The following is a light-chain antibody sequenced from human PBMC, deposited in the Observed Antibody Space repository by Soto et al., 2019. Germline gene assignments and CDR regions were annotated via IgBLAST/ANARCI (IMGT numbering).Light chain of an antibody. J-gene: IGLJ1*01. Sequence: QSALTQPPSVSGAPGQRVTISCTGSSSNIGAGYDVHWYQQLPGTVPKLLIYGNSNRPSGVPDRFSGSKSGTSASLAITGLQAEDEADYYCQSYDSSLKVFGTGTKVTVL. V-gene: IGLV1-40*01. CDR3: QSYDSSLKV. CDR2: GNS. CDR1: SSNIGAGYD.